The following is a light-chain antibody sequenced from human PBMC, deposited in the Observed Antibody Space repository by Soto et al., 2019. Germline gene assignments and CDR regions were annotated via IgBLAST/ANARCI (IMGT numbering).Light chain of an antibody. CDR1: SSDVGGYNY. CDR2: EVN. CDR3: SSYTTSSTLV. Sequence: QSALTQPASVSGSPGQSITISCTGTSSDVGGYNYVSWYQHHPGKAPKLMIYEVNNRPSGVSNRFSGSKSGNTASLTISGLQAEDAADYYCSSYTTSSTLVFGGGTKLTVL. V-gene: IGLV2-14*01. J-gene: IGLJ3*02.